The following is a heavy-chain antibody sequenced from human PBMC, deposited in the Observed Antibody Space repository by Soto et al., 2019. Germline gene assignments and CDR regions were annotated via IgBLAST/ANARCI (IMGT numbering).Heavy chain of an antibody. CDR1: GGSINNFY. CDR3: ARHTTLIWDYFDY. CDR2: ISESGSA. V-gene: IGHV4-59*08. J-gene: IGHJ4*02. Sequence: SETLSLTCTVSGGSINNFYWSWIRQPPGKGLEWIGYISESGSANYNPSLKSRVTISVDTSKNQFSLKLSSVTAADTAVYYCARHTTLIWDYFDYWGQGTRVTVSS. D-gene: IGHD1-1*01.